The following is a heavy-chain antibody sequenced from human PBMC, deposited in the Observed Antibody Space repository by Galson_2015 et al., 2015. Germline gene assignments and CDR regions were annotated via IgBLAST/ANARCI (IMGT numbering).Heavy chain of an antibody. V-gene: IGHV3-30*03. CDR2: TSYDVSKK. J-gene: IGHJ4*02. CDR3: ARGESSSWYGYYFDY. D-gene: IGHD6-13*01. Sequence: EWVASTSYDVSKKYYADSVKGRFTISRDNPKNTVYLQMNSVRPEDTAVHYCARGESSSWYGYYFDYWGQGTLLTVSS.